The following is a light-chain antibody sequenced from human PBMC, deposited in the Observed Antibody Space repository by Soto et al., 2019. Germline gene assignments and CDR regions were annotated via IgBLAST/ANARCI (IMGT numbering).Light chain of an antibody. CDR3: SSSTSINTFV. CDR1: NSDVNY. CDR2: EVI. Sequence: QSALTQPASVSGAPGQSITISCTGTNSDVNYVSWHQQHPGKAPKLMIYEVINRSSGVSTRFSGSKSGNTASLTISGLQAEDEADYYCSSSTSINTFVFGTGTKVTVL. J-gene: IGLJ1*01. V-gene: IGLV2-14*01.